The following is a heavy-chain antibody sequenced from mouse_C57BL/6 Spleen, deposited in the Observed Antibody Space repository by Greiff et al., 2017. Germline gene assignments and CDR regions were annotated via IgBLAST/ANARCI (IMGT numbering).Heavy chain of an antibody. CDR3: ARSNSNYREAMDY. D-gene: IGHD2-5*01. CDR1: GYTFTSYG. CDR2: IYPRSGNT. V-gene: IGHV1-81*01. J-gene: IGHJ4*01. Sequence: VKLQQSGAELARPGASVKLSCKASGYTFTSYGISWVKQRTGQGLEWIGEIYPRSGNTYYNEKFKGKATLTADKSSSTAYMELRSLTSEDSAVYFCARSNSNYREAMDYWGQGTSVTVSS.